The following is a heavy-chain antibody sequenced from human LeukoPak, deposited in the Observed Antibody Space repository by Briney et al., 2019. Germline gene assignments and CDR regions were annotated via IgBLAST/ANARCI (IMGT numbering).Heavy chain of an antibody. CDR3: ARDSILRIQPPYGMDV. Sequence: ASVKVSCKASGYTLTDYYMHWVRQAPGQGLEWMGRINPNSGGTNYAQKFQGRVTMTRDTSISTAYMELSRLRSDDTAVYYCARDSILRIQPPYGMDVWGQGTTVTVSS. D-gene: IGHD5-18*01. CDR2: INPNSGGT. J-gene: IGHJ6*02. V-gene: IGHV1-2*06. CDR1: GYTLTDYY.